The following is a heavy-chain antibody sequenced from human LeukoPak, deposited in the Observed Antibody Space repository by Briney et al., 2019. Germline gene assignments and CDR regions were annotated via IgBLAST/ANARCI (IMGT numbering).Heavy chain of an antibody. CDR2: INSDGSST. J-gene: IGHJ1*01. Sequence: PGGSLRLSCAASGFTFSSYWMHWVRQAPGKGLVWVSRINSDGSSTSYADSVKGRFTISRDNAKNTLYLQMNSLRAGDTAVYYCARDQDSSGWYVPAEYFQHWGQGTLVTVSS. CDR1: GFTFSSYW. V-gene: IGHV3-74*01. D-gene: IGHD6-19*01. CDR3: ARDQDSSGWYVPAEYFQH.